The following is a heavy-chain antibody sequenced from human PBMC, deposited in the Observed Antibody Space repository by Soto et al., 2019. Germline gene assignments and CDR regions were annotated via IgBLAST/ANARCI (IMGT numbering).Heavy chain of an antibody. D-gene: IGHD3-9*01. V-gene: IGHV3-23*01. CDR1: GFTFSSYA. CDR3: AKSNVLRYFDWLARDYYGMDV. CDR2: SSGSGGST. J-gene: IGHJ6*02. Sequence: EVQLLESGGGLVQPGGSLRLSCAASGFTFSSYAMSWVRQAPGKGLEWVSASSGSGGSTYYADSVKGRFTISRDNSKNTLYLQMNSLRAEDTAVYYCAKSNVLRYFDWLARDYYGMDVWGQGTTVTVSS.